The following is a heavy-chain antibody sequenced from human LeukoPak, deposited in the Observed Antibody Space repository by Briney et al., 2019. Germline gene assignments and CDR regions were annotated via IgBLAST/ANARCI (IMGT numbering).Heavy chain of an antibody. CDR2: IYTSGST. D-gene: IGHD2-8*01. V-gene: IGHV4-4*07. Sequence: SETLSLTCTVSGGSISSYYWSWIRQPAGKGLEWIGRIYTSGSTNYNPSLKSRVTMSVDTSKSQFSLKLSSVTAADTAVYYCARDHATYCTNGVCYTGDYWGQGTLVTVSS. J-gene: IGHJ4*02. CDR1: GGSISSYY. CDR3: ARDHATYCTNGVCYTGDY.